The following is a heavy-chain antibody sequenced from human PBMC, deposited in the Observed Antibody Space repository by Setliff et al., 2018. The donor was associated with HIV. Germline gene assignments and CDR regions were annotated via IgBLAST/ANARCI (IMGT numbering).Heavy chain of an antibody. CDR3: ARPGIAAADYYFDY. CDR2: VNPSGGST. J-gene: IGHJ4*02. D-gene: IGHD6-13*01. CDR1: GYTFTNYN. Sequence: ASVKVSCKASGYTFTNYNIHRVRQAPGQGLEWVGMVNPSGGSTAYAQKFQGRVTIIRDTSTSTVYMDLSSLRSEDTAVYYCARPGIAAADYYFDYWGQGALVTVSS. V-gene: IGHV1-46*01.